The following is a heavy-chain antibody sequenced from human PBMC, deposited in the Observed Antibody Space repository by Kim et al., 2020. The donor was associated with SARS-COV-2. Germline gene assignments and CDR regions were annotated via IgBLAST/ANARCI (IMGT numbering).Heavy chain of an antibody. CDR3: TTDYLPCGGDCYPDY. Sequence: LSLTCAASGFTFSNAWMSWVRQAPGKGLEWVGRIKSKTDGGTTDYAAPVKGRFTISRDDSKNTLYLQMNSLKTEDTAVYYCTTDYLPCGGDCYPDYWGQGTLVTVSS. V-gene: IGHV3-15*01. CDR2: IKSKTDGGTT. CDR1: GFTFSNAW. D-gene: IGHD2-21*02. J-gene: IGHJ4*02.